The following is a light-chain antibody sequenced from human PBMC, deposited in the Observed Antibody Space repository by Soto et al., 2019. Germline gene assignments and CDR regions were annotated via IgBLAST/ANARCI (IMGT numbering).Light chain of an antibody. V-gene: IGKV1-5*03. J-gene: IGKJ1*01. CDR2: KAS. Sequence: DIQMTQSPSALSASVGDRVTITCRASQSINKWMAWYQLKPGKAPQLLIYKASSLQSGVPSRISGSRSGTEFTLTSSSLQLDDFAYYFCQQYGYYSRTFGQVTKVEI. CDR3: QQYGYYSRT. CDR1: QSINKW.